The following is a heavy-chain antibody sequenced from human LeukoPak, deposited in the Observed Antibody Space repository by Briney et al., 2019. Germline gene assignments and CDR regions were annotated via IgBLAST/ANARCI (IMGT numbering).Heavy chain of an antibody. CDR1: GGSISSYY. V-gene: IGHV4-59*12. CDR3: ARETHPNYYDSSGYYVYFDY. CDR2: IYHSGST. D-gene: IGHD3-22*01. J-gene: IGHJ4*02. Sequence: ASETLSLTCTVSGGSISSYYWSWIRQPPGKGLEWIGEIYHSGSTNYNPSLKSRVTISVDKSKNQFSLKLSSVTAADTAVYYCARETHPNYYDSSGYYVYFDYWGQGTLVTVSS.